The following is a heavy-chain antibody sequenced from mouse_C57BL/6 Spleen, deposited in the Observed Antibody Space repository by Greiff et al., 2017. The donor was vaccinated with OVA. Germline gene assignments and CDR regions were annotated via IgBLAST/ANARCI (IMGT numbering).Heavy chain of an antibody. J-gene: IGHJ3*01. CDR2: VNPNNGGT. D-gene: IGHD2-3*01. CDR1: GYTFTDYY. CDR3: ARSHDSYYCAY. Sequence: EVKLQQSGPELVKPGASVKISCKASGYTFTDYYMNWVKQSHGKSLEWIGDVNPNNGGTSYNQKFKGKATLTVDKSSSKAYMELRSLTSEDSAVDTSARSHDSYYCAYWGQGTLVTVSA. V-gene: IGHV1-26*01.